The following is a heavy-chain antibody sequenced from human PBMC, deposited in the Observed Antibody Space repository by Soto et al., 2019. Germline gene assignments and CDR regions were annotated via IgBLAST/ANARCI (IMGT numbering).Heavy chain of an antibody. V-gene: IGHV3-7*01. CDR1: GFTFSNYW. J-gene: IGHJ4*01. CDR2: IKLDGSEK. CDR3: VRVAYDHGWTFDE. Sequence: LSCAASGFTFSNYWMSWDRQAPGTGLEWVANIKLDGSEKYYVDSVKGRFTLSRDNAKNSLQMRMSSLRDEDTAIYFCVRVAYDHGWTFDEWGVGTLVTVDS. D-gene: IGHD6-19*01.